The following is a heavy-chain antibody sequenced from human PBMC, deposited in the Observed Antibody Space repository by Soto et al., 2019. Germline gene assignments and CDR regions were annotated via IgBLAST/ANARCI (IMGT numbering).Heavy chain of an antibody. Sequence: GGSLRLSCAASGFTVSSNYMSWVRQAPGKGLEWVSVIYSGGSTYYADSVKGRFTTSRDNSKSTLYLQMNSLRAEDTAVYYCARGNGSFSCFDYWGQGTLVTVSS. J-gene: IGHJ4*02. CDR1: GFTVSSNY. D-gene: IGHD3-3*01. V-gene: IGHV3-53*01. CDR2: IYSGGST. CDR3: ARGNGSFSCFDY.